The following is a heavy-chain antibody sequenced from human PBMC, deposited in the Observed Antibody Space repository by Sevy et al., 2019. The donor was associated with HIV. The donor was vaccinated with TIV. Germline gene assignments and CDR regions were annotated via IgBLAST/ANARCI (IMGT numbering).Heavy chain of an antibody. D-gene: IGHD6-13*01. CDR1: GYTFTGYY. CDR3: ATPLEAADALDPFDY. V-gene: IGHV1-2*02. Sequence: ASVKVSCKSSGYTFTGYYTHWVRQAPGQGLEWMGWINPNSGGTNYAQKFQGRVTMTRDTSISTAYIELSRLRSDDTAVYYCATPLEAADALDPFDYWGQGTLVTVSS. CDR2: INPNSGGT. J-gene: IGHJ4*02.